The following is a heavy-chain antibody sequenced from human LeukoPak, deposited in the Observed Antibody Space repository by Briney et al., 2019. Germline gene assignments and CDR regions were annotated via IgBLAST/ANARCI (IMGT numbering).Heavy chain of an antibody. CDR1: GFTFSSYG. Sequence: GGSLRLSCAASGFTFSSYGMHWVRQAPGKGLEWVSAISGSGGSTYYADSVKGRFTISRDNSKNTLYLQMNSLRAEDTAVYYCAKQGYDILTGYPVGRDYWGQGTLVTVSS. D-gene: IGHD3-9*01. J-gene: IGHJ4*02. CDR2: ISGSGGST. V-gene: IGHV3-23*01. CDR3: AKQGYDILTGYPVGRDY.